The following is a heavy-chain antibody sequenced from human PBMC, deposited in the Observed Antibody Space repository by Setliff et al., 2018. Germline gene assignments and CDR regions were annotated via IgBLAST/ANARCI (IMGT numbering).Heavy chain of an antibody. CDR3: ARGRLLYVGDSHYFDN. D-gene: IGHD4-17*01. J-gene: IGHJ4*02. V-gene: IGHV4-61*09. CDR2: IYTSGTT. CDR1: GGSLSSGPYY. Sequence: TLSLTCPVSGGSLSSGPYYWTWVRQPAGKGLEWIGHIYTSGTTNYSPSLRSRVTISADTSKNQFSLQLNSVTATDTAVYYCARGRLLYVGDSHYFDNWGQGTLVTVSS.